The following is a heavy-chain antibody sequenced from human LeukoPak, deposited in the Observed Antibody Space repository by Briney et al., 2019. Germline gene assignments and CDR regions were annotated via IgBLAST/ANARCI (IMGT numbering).Heavy chain of an antibody. CDR3: AQVMMAFDI. Sequence: GESLKISCKGSGYSFTSYWISWVRQMPGKGLELMGRFDPSDSYTNYSPSFQGHVTISADKSISTAYLQWSSLKASDTAMYYCAQVMMAFDIWGQGTMVTVSS. J-gene: IGHJ3*02. V-gene: IGHV5-10-1*01. D-gene: IGHD3-16*01. CDR2: FDPSDSYT. CDR1: GYSFTSYW.